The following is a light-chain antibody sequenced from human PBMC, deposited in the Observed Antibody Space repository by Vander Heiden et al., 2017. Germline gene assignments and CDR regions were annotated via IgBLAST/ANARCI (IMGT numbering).Light chain of an antibody. J-gene: IGKJ4*01. CDR2: DAS. CDR3: QQYDNLPLT. Sequence: DIQMIQSPSSLSASVGDRVTITCQASQDTSNYLNWYQQKPGKAPKLLIYDASNLETGVPSRFSGSGSGTDFTFTISSLQPEDIATYYCQQYDNLPLTFGGGTKVEIK. CDR1: QDTSNY. V-gene: IGKV1-33*01.